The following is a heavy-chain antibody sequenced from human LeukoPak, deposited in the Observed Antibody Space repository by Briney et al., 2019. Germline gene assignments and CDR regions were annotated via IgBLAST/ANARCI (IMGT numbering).Heavy chain of an antibody. CDR1: GFTFDDYA. J-gene: IGHJ4*02. D-gene: IGHD4-17*01. V-gene: IGHV3-9*01. CDR3: AKDIGYGDSPTLGY. CDR2: ISWNSGSI. Sequence: PGRSLRLSCAASGFTFDDYAMHWVRHAPGKGLEWVSGISWNSGSIGYADSVKGRFTISRDNAKNSLYLQMNSLRAEDTALYYCAKDIGYGDSPTLGYWGQGTLVTVSS.